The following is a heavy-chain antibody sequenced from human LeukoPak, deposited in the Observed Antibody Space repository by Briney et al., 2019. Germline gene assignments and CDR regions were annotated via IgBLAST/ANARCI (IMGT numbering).Heavy chain of an antibody. CDR2: IYTSGST. J-gene: IGHJ3*02. CDR3: ARDYYDSSGYLI. D-gene: IGHD3-22*01. CDR1: GGSISSGSYY. V-gene: IGHV4-61*02. Sequence: PSETLSLTCTVSGGSISSGSYYWSWIRQPAGKGLEWIGRIYTSGSTNYNPSLKSRVTISVDTSKNQFSLKLSSVTAADTAVYYCARDYYDSSGYLIWGQGTMVTVSS.